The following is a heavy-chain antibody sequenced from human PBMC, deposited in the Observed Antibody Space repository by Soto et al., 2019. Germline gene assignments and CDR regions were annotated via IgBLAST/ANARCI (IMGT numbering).Heavy chain of an antibody. D-gene: IGHD6-19*01. CDR2: IRSKTDGGTT. CDR1: GFTISNAW. Sequence: GGSLRLSCAASGFTISNAWMSWVRQAPGKGPEWVGRIRSKTDGGTTDYAAPVKGRFTVSRDDSKNMLYLQMNGLKTEDTAVYYCTTRLAPDWGQGTLVTVS. J-gene: IGHJ4*02. CDR3: TTRLAPD. V-gene: IGHV3-15*07.